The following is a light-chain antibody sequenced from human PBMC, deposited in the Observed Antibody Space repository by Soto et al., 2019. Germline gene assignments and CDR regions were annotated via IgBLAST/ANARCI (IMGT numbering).Light chain of an antibody. J-gene: IGKJ5*01. Sequence: DIPITQSPSSLSASVGDRVTITCRASQDISVYLAWYQQKPRKVPKLLCYSASTLQSGVPPRFSGSGSGTDFTLTSTSLHPEDVATYYCQKFNTAPLTFGQVTRLEI. CDR3: QKFNTAPLT. V-gene: IGKV1-27*01. CDR2: SAS. CDR1: QDISVY.